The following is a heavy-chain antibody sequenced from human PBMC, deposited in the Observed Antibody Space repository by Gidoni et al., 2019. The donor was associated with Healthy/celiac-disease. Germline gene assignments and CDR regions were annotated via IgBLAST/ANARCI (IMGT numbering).Heavy chain of an antibody. CDR1: GGSISSYY. CDR3: ARVRGYESSDIWFDP. J-gene: IGHJ5*02. CDR2: IYYSGST. Sequence: QVQLQESGPGLVKPSETLSLTCPVSGGSISSYYWCWIRQPPGKGLEWIGYIYYSGSTNYNPSLKSRVTISVDTSKNQFSLKLSSVTAADTAVYYCARVRGYESSDIWFDPWGQGTLVTVSS. D-gene: IGHD5-12*01. V-gene: IGHV4-59*01.